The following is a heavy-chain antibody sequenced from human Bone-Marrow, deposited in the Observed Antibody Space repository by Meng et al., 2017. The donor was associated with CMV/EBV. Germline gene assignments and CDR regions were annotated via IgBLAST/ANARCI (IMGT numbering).Heavy chain of an antibody. J-gene: IGHJ6*01. V-gene: IGHV1-2*02. CDR1: GYTFTGYY. CDR2: INPNSGGT. Sequence: ASVKVSCKASGYTFTGYYMHWVRQAPGQGLEGVGWINPNSGGTNYAQKFQGRVTMTRDTSISTAYMELSRLRSDYTAVYYCARVVTGCSSTSCYYITGMDVWGQGTTVTVSS. CDR3: ARVVTGCSSTSCYYITGMDV. D-gene: IGHD2-2*01.